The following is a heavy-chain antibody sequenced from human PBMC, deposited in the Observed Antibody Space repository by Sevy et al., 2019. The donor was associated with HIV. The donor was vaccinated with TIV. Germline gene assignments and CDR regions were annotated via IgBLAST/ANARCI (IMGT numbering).Heavy chain of an antibody. CDR1: GITFSSYA. J-gene: IGHJ4*02. D-gene: IGHD3-3*01. Sequence: GGSLRLSCAASGITFSSYAVTWVRQAPGKGLEWVSSISHTGDNIYYADSVRGRFTISRDNSKRTLYLHMSSLRAEATAVYYCAGRKVGDFWSGSLRGPWAGGPLFDYWGQGTLVTVSS. CDR3: AGRKVGDFWSGSLRGPWAGGPLFDY. CDR2: ISHTGDNI. V-gene: IGHV3-23*01.